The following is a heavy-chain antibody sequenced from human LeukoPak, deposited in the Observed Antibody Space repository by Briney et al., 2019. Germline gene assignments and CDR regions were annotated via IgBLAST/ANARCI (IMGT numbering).Heavy chain of an antibody. CDR2: VSCDGSDK. CDR3: AKDLSDDYDLLTGAFQH. CDR1: GFTFRSYG. Sequence: QPGGSLRLSYAASGFTFRSYGMHWVRQAPGKGLEWVAVVSCDGSDKYYADSVKGRFTIFRDNSKNTLYLQMNSLRPEDTAVYYCAKDLSDDYDLLTGAFQHWGQGTLVTVSS. V-gene: IGHV3-30*18. J-gene: IGHJ1*01. D-gene: IGHD3-9*01.